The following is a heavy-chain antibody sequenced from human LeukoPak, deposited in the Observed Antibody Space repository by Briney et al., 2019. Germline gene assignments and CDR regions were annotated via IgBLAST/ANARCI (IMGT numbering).Heavy chain of an antibody. J-gene: IGHJ4*02. V-gene: IGHV3-33*01. Sequence: GGSLRLSCAASGFTFSSYGMHWVRQAPGKGLEWVAVIWYDGTNKDYADSVKGRFTISRDNSKNTLYLQMNSLRAEDTAVYYCAGAQVVVAAAPFDYWGQGTLVTVSS. CDR1: GFTFSSYG. D-gene: IGHD2-15*01. CDR2: IWYDGTNK. CDR3: AGAQVVVAAAPFDY.